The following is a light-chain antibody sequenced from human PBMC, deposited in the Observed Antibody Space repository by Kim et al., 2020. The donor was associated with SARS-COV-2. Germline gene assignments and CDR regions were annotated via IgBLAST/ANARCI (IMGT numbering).Light chain of an antibody. V-gene: IGKV3-20*01. CDR3: QQYGGSPWT. J-gene: IGKJ1*01. CDR2: GAS. Sequence: PGEKATPPRTASQTISRHYLTWYQQTPGQAPRGLNHGASSRATGIPDRFRGSGSGTDFPLTISRLEPEEFAGYYFQQYGGSPWTVRHGTKVDIK. CDR1: QTISRHY.